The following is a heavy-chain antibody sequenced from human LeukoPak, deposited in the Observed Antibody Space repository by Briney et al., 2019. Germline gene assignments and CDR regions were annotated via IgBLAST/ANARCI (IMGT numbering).Heavy chain of an antibody. D-gene: IGHD2-8*01. J-gene: IGHJ4*02. CDR2: ISSSSTYI. CDR1: GFTFSRYD. Sequence: PGGSLRLSCAASGFTFSRYDMNWVRQAPGKGLEWVSSISSSSTYIYYADSVKGRFTISRDNSKNSLYLQMNSLRAEDTAVYYCAREGPTAALYDYWGQRTLVTVSS. V-gene: IGHV3-21*01. CDR3: AREGPTAALYDY.